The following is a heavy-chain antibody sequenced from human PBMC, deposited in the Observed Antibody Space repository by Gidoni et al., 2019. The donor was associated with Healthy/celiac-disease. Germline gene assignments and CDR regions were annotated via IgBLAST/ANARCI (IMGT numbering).Heavy chain of an antibody. Sequence: QVQLVESGGGVVQPGRSLRLSCAASGFTFSSYGMHWVRQAPGKGLEWVAVISYDGSNKYYADSVKGRFTISRDKSKNTLYLQMNSLRAEDTAVYYCAKDSAMDVWGQGTTVTVSS. V-gene: IGHV3-30*18. CDR3: AKDSAMDV. CDR2: ISYDGSNK. CDR1: GFTFSSYG. J-gene: IGHJ6*02.